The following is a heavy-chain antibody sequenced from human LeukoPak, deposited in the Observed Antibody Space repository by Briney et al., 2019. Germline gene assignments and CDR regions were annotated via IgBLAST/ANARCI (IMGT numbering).Heavy chain of an antibody. CDR2: ISSSSSYI. CDR1: GFTFSSYS. J-gene: IGHJ6*03. D-gene: IGHD4-17*01. CDR3: ARDPYNGYYGDDYYYYMDV. V-gene: IGHV3-21*01. Sequence: GGSLRLSCAASGFTFSSYSMNWVRQAPGKGLEWVSSISSSSSYIYYADSVKGRFTISRDNAKNSLSLQMNSLRAEDTAVHYCARDPYNGYYGDDYYYYMDVWGKGTTVTISS.